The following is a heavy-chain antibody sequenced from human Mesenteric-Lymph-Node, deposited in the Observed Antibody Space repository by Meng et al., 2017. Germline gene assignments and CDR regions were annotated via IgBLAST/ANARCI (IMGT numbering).Heavy chain of an antibody. J-gene: IGHJ4*02. Sequence: VELKGSGPGLVKPSGTLSLTCAVSGGSSSSSNWWSWVRQPPGKGLEWIGEIYHSGSTNYNPSLKSRVTISVDKSKNQFSLKLSSVTAADTAVYYCASGRKYCSSTSCYGQFDYWGQGTLVTVSS. D-gene: IGHD2-2*01. V-gene: IGHV4-4*02. CDR3: ASGRKYCSSTSCYGQFDY. CDR1: GGSSSSSNW. CDR2: IYHSGST.